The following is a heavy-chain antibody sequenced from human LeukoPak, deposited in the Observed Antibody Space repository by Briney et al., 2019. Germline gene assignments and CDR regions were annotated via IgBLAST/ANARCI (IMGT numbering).Heavy chain of an antibody. CDR1: GFTFDDYA. J-gene: IGHJ4*02. CDR3: ARDSNSSSWYLPYFDY. Sequence: PGRSLRLSCAASGFTFDDYAMHWVRQAPGKGLEWVANIKQDGSEKYYVDSVKGRFTISRDNAKNSLYLQMNSLRAEDTAVYYCARDSNSSSWYLPYFDYWGQGTLVTVSS. CDR2: IKQDGSEK. D-gene: IGHD6-13*01. V-gene: IGHV3-7*01.